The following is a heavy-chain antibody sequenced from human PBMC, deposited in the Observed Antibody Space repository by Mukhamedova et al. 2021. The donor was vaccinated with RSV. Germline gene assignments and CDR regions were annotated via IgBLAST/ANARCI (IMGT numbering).Heavy chain of an antibody. D-gene: IGHD6-13*01. J-gene: IGHJ4*02. CDR1: TFSSYA. Sequence: TFSSYAMHWVRQAPGKGLEWVAVISYDGSNKYYADSVKGRFTISRDNSKNTLYLQMNSLRAEDTAVYYCERDEGQQLALDYWGQG. CDR2: ISYDGSNK. CDR3: ERDEGQQLALDY. V-gene: IGHV3-30*04.